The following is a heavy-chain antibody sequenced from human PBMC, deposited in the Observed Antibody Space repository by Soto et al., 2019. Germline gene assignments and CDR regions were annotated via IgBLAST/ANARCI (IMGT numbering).Heavy chain of an antibody. D-gene: IGHD6-6*01. CDR3: ATSISSSSGRYYYGMDV. CDR2: IYSGGST. V-gene: IGHV3-53*01. J-gene: IGHJ6*02. CDR1: GFPVSSNY. Sequence: PGGSLRLSCAASGFPVSSNYMSWVRQAPGKGLEWVSVIYSGGSTYYADSVKGRFTISRDNSKNTLYLQMNSLRAEDTAVYYCATSISSSSGRYYYGMDVRGQGTTVTVSS.